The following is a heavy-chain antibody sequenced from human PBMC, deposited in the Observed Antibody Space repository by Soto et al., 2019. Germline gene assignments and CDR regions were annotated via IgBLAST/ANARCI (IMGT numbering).Heavy chain of an antibody. CDR1: GGSISSYY. D-gene: IGHD2-8*01. CDR2: IYYSGST. J-gene: IGHJ5*02. V-gene: IGHV4-59*01. Sequence: SETLSLTXTVSGGSISSYYWSWIRQPPGKGLEWIGYIYYSGSTNYNPSLKSRVTISVDTSKNQFSLKLSSVTAADTAVYYCARTLGYCTNGVCYPRWFDPWGQGTLVTVSS. CDR3: ARTLGYCTNGVCYPRWFDP.